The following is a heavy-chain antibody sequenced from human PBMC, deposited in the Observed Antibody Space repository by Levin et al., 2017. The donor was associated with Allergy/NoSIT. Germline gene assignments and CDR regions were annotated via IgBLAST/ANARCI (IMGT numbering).Heavy chain of an antibody. V-gene: IGHV4-30-2*01. D-gene: IGHD5-18*01. CDR1: GGSISSGGYS. Sequence: SETLSLTCAVSGGSISSGGYSWSWIRQPPGKGLEWIGNIYLSGSTNDNPSLKSRVTMSVDRSKNKFSLTLSYVTAADTAVYYCARVAGYSYGYYFDYWGPGTLVTVSS. J-gene: IGHJ4*02. CDR2: IYLSGST. CDR3: ARVAGYSYGYYFDY.